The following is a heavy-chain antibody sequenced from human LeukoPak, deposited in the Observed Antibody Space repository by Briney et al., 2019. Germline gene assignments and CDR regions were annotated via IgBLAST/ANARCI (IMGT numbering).Heavy chain of an antibody. CDR3: ACRRYSDTWSDP. CDR2: IYPGGSVI. Sequence: GESLKISCKGFGNSFTNYWIGWVRQMPGKGLEWMGIIYPGGSVIHYSPSFHGQVTISADTSISTVYLQWTGLKASDSAMYYCACRRYSDTWSDPWGQGTLVTVSS. D-gene: IGHD6-13*01. CDR1: GNSFTNYW. J-gene: IGHJ5*02. V-gene: IGHV5-51*01.